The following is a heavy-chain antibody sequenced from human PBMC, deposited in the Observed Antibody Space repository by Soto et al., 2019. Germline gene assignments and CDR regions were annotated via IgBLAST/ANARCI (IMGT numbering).Heavy chain of an antibody. D-gene: IGHD3-3*01. Sequence: SSVKVSCKASGYTFTSYGISWVRQAPGQGLEWMGWISAYNVNTNYAQKLQGRVTMTTYTSTSTAYMELRSLRSDDTAVYYCARDKLEGRFLEWLSDYYYYGIDVWGKGNPVNVSS. CDR2: ISAYNVNT. V-gene: IGHV1-18*04. CDR1: GYTFTSYG. J-gene: IGHJ6*04. CDR3: ARDKLEGRFLEWLSDYYYYGIDV.